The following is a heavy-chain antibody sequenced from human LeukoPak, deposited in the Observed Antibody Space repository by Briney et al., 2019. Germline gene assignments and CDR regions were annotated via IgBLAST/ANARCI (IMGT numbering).Heavy chain of an antibody. CDR3: ARAHHCGGDCYAFDY. CDR2: IYYSGST. J-gene: IGHJ4*02. Sequence: SETLSLTCTVSGGSISSGGYYWSWIRQHPGKGLEWIGYIYYSGSTYYNPSLKSRVTISVDTSKNQFSLKLSSVPAADTAVYYCARAHHCGGDCYAFDYWGQGTLVTVSS. D-gene: IGHD2-21*02. CDR1: GGSISSGGYY. V-gene: IGHV4-31*03.